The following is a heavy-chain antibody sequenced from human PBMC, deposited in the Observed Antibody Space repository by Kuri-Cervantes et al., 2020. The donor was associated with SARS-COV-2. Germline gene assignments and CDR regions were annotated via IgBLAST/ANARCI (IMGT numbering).Heavy chain of an antibody. V-gene: IGHV1-18*04. CDR3: AREGGAAAAYYYYYYYMDV. Sequence: ASVKVSCKASGYTFTSYGISWVRQAPGQGLEWMGWISAYNGNTNYAQKLQGRITMTTDTSTSTAYMELRSLRSDDTAVYYCAREGGAAAAYYYYYYYMDVWGKGTTVTVSS. CDR2: ISAYNGNT. D-gene: IGHD6-13*01. J-gene: IGHJ6*03. CDR1: GYTFTSYG.